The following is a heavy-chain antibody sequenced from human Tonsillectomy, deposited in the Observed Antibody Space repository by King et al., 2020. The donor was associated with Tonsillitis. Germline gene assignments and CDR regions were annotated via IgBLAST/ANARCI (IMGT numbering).Heavy chain of an antibody. J-gene: IGHJ4*02. CDR3: ARDTERDCSSTSCHGAFDY. Sequence: VQLVESGGGVVQPGRSLRLSCAASGFTFSSYGMHWVRQAPGKGLEWVAVIWYDGSNKYYADSVKGRFTISRDNSKNTLYLQMNSLRAEDTAVYYCARDTERDCSSTSCHGAFDYWGQGTLVTVSS. V-gene: IGHV3-33*01. CDR1: GFTFSSYG. D-gene: IGHD2-2*01. CDR2: IWYDGSNK.